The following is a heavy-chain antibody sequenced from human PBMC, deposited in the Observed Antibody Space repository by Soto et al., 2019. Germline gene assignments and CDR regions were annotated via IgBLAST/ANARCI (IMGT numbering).Heavy chain of an antibody. CDR2: VYYTGTT. D-gene: IGHD3-10*01. J-gene: IGHJ4*02. V-gene: IGHV4-31*02. CDR1: GDSITVGGYY. Sequence: PSETLSLTCTVSGDSITVGGYYWNWVRQLPGKGLEWIGCVYYTGTTYYNPSLKSRLTISIDSSKNQFSLTLSSVTAADTALYICARGAPRGRGVPTHLHYWGQGTLVTVSS. CDR3: ARGAPRGRGVPTHLHY.